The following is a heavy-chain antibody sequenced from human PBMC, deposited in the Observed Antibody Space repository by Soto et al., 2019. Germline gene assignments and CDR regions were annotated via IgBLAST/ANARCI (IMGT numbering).Heavy chain of an antibody. CDR3: AHSRRGGFDY. V-gene: IGHV2-5*02. J-gene: IGHJ4*02. D-gene: IGHD3-16*01. Sequence: QITLKESCPTLVKPTQTLTLTCTFSGFSLSTSGVGVGWIRQPPGKALEWLALVYWDDDKRYSPSLNGRLTISKDTSKNQVVLTMTNMDPVDTSTYYCAHSRRGGFDYWGQGTLVTVSS. CDR2: VYWDDDK. CDR1: GFSLSTSGVG.